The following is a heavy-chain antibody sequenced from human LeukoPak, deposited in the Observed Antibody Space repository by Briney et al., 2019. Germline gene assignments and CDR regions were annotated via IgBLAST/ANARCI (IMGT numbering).Heavy chain of an antibody. D-gene: IGHD2-21*01. J-gene: IGHJ4*02. Sequence: GGSLRLSCAASGFTFSSYWMHWVRQAPGKGLVWVSRINSDGSSTSYADSVKGRFTISRDNAKNTLYLQMNSLRAEDTAVYYCARGMSSILWWSLDYWGQGTLVTVSS. CDR1: GFTFSSYW. CDR2: INSDGSST. V-gene: IGHV3-74*01. CDR3: ARGMSSILWWSLDY.